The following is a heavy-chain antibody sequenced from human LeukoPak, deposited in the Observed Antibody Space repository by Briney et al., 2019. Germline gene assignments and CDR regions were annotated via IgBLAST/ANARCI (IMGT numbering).Heavy chain of an antibody. V-gene: IGHV3-48*02. CDR2: ISSSGYTM. Sequence: GGSLRLSCAASGFTVSSYNMNWVRQTPGKGLEWVSYISSSGYTMHHADSVKGRFTVSRDSAKNSLYLQMNSLRDEDAAVYFCARGCASCGHYNYYSMDVWGKGTTVTVSS. CDR1: GFTVSSYN. J-gene: IGHJ6*03. D-gene: IGHD2-2*01. CDR3: ARGCASCGHYNYYSMDV.